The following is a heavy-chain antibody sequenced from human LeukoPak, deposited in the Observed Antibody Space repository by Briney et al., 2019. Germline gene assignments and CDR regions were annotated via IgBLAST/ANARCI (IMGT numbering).Heavy chain of an antibody. V-gene: IGHV1-2*02. Sequence: GGSVKVSCKASGYTFTGDYMHWVRQAPGQGLEWMGWINPNSGGTNYAQKFQGRVTMTRDTSISTAYMELSGLRSDDTAVYYCARESGIAARLSGFDPWGQGTLVTVSS. D-gene: IGHD6-6*01. CDR2: INPNSGGT. CDR3: ARESGIAARLSGFDP. J-gene: IGHJ5*02. CDR1: GYTFTGDY.